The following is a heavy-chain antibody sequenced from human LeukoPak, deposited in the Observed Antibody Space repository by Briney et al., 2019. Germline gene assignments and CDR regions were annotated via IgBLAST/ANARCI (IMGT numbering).Heavy chain of an antibody. V-gene: IGHV4-59*08. CDR2: IHYSGST. CDR1: GGSISGYY. CDR3: ARRRSVGSGWKHAFDI. J-gene: IGHJ3*02. Sequence: SETLSLTCTVSGGSISGYYWNWIRQSPGKGLDWIGCIHYSGSTSYNPSLKSRLTISVDTSKNQFSLKLNSVTAADTAVYYCARRRSVGSGWKHAFDIWGQGTKVTVSS. D-gene: IGHD6-19*01.